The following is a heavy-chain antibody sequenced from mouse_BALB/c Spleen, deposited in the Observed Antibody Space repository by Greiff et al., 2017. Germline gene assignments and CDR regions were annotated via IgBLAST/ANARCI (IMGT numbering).Heavy chain of an antibody. CDR1: GYSFTSYW. Sequence: QVQLQQPGAELVRPGASVKLSCKASGYSFTSYWMNWVKQSPGQGLVWIGMIHSSDSETRLNQKFKDKATLTVVKSSSTAYMQLSSPTSEDSAVYYCARYDYDGLFDYWGQGTTLTVSS. D-gene: IGHD2-4*01. CDR3: ARYDYDGLFDY. CDR2: IHSSDSET. J-gene: IGHJ2*01. V-gene: IGHV1-61*01.